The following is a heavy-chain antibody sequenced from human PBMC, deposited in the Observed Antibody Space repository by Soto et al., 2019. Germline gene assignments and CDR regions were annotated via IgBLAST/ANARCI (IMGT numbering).Heavy chain of an antibody. Sequence: SETLSLTCTVSGGSVSSSSYYWTWIRQPPGKGLEWIGYIYYSGSTNYKSSLKSRVTISVDTSKNQFSLNLSSVTTADTAVYYCAKDRKKVVPAAIFDYWGQRTLVTVSS. J-gene: IGHJ4*02. D-gene: IGHD2-2*01. CDR2: IYYSGST. CDR3: AKDRKKVVPAAIFDY. V-gene: IGHV4-61*01. CDR1: GGSVSSSSYY.